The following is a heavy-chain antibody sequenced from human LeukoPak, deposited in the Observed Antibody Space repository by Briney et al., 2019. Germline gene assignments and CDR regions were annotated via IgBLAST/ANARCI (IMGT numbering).Heavy chain of an antibody. J-gene: IGHJ4*02. CDR2: IYHSGST. CDR3: ASTSEPYSGYGRGY. D-gene: IGHD5-12*01. Sequence: SETLSLTCTVSGGSISSGGYYWSWIRQPPGKGLEWIGYIYHSGSTYYNPSLKSRVTISVDRSKNQFSLKLSSVTAADTAVYYCASTSEPYSGYGRGYWGQGTLVTVSS. CDR1: GGSISSGGYY. V-gene: IGHV4-30-2*01.